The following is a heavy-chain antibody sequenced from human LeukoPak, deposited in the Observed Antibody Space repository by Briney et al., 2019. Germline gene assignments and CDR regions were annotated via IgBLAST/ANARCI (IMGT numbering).Heavy chain of an antibody. V-gene: IGHV4-4*07. CDR1: GESLNPYY. CDR2: IYKSGTT. Sequence: SETLSLTCPVSGESLNPYYWNWIPQSAGKGLEWIGHIYKSGTTNFNPSLTSRVTMSLDTSRNQFSLKLRSVTAADTAVYFCARSFLDYMDVWGKGTTVTVSS. D-gene: IGHD2/OR15-2a*01. J-gene: IGHJ6*03. CDR3: ARSFLDYMDV.